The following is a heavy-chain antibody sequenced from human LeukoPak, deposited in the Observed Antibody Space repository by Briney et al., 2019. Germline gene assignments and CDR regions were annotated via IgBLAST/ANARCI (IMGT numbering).Heavy chain of an antibody. J-gene: IGHJ4*02. V-gene: IGHV3-21*01. CDR2: ISSSSSYI. CDR3: ARHMERWRQFTHSLDY. Sequence: GGSLRLSGAASGFTFSSYSMNWVRQAPGKGLEWVSSISSSSSYIYYADSVKGRFTISRDNAKNSLYLQMNSLRAEDTAVYYCARHMERWRQFTHSLDYWGQGTLVTVSS. D-gene: IGHD5-24*01. CDR1: GFTFSSYS.